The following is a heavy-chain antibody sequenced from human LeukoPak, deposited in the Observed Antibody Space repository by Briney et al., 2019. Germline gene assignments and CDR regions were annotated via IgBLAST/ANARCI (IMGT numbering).Heavy chain of an antibody. D-gene: IGHD6-19*01. V-gene: IGHV3-74*01. Sequence: GGSLRLSCAASGFTFSSYWMHWVRQAPGKGLVWVSRINSDGSSTSYADSVKGRFTISRDNAKNTLYLQMNSLRAEDTAVYYCAITGGFYSSGWLFSDAFDIWGQGTMVTVSS. CDR3: AITGGFYSSGWLFSDAFDI. CDR1: GFTFSSYW. J-gene: IGHJ3*02. CDR2: INSDGSST.